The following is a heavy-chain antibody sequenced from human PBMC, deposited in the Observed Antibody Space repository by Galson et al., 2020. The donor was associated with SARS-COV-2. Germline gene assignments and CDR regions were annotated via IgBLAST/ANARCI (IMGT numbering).Heavy chain of an antibody. Sequence: GGSLRLSCAASGFTFDDYAMHWVRQAPGKGLEWVSTITWNRNNIAYADSVKGRFTISRDNANNSLFLQMDSLRTEDTASYYCAKGPNSYSSSWFGSDYWGQGTRVTV. CDR3: AKGPNSYSSSWFGSDY. CDR2: ITWNRNNI. CDR1: GFTFDDYA. V-gene: IGHV3-9*01. J-gene: IGHJ4*02. D-gene: IGHD6-13*01.